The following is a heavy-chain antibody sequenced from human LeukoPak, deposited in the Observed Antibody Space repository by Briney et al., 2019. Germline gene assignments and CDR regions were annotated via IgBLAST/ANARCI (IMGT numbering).Heavy chain of an antibody. D-gene: IGHD1-26*01. CDR3: AREVVGGQFDY. J-gene: IGHJ4*02. CDR1: GDSVSSTSGA. Sequence: SQTLSLTCAISGDSVSSTSGAWDWIRQSPSRGLEWLGRTFYRSKWYIEYAISVKSRITINPDTSKNQFSLQLNSVTPEDTAVYYCAREVVGGQFDYWGQGTLVTVS. V-gene: IGHV6-1*01. CDR2: TFYRSKWYI.